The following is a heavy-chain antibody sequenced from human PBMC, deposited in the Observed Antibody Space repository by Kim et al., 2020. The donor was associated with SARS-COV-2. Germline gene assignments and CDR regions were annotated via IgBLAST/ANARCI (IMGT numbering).Heavy chain of an antibody. D-gene: IGHD4-17*01. CDR3: AKGSVWYFDL. J-gene: IGHJ2*01. CDR1: GFTFSSYA. V-gene: IGHV3-23*01. Sequence: GGSLRLSCAASGFTFSSYAMNWVRQAPGKGLEWASDISSSGGSTNYADSVKGRFTISRDNSKNTLYLQMNSLRAEDTAVYYCAKGSVWYFDLWGRGTLVTVSS. CDR2: ISSSGGST.